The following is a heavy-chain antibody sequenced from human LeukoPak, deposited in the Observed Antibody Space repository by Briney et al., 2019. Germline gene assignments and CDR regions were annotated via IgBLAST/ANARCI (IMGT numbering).Heavy chain of an antibody. D-gene: IGHD5-18*01. CDR2: IIPIFGSS. CDR3: ARVTHTELSTWFDP. V-gene: IGHV1-69*13. J-gene: IGHJ5*02. Sequence: GASVKVSCKASGYTFTSYGISWVRQAPGQGLEWMGGIIPIFGSSNYAQKFQGRVTITADESTTTAYMELSSLRSEDTAVYYCARVTHTELSTWFDPWGQGTLVTVSS. CDR1: GYTFTSYG.